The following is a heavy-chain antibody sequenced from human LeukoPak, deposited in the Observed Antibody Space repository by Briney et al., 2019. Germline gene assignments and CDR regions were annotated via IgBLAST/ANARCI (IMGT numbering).Heavy chain of an antibody. V-gene: IGHV4-39*01. CDR3: ARQVFGSRSWYWFDP. D-gene: IGHD6-13*01. J-gene: IGHJ5*02. CDR1: GDSISNSRYY. CDR2: IYYGGST. Sequence: SETLSLTCTVSGDSISNSRYYWGWIRQPPGKGLDWIASIYYGGSTFYNPSLKSRVTISVDTSKNQFSLTLSSVTAADTAVYYCARQVFGSRSWYWFDPWGQGTLVTVSS.